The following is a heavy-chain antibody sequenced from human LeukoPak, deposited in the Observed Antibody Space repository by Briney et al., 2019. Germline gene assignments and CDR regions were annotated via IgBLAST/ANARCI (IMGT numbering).Heavy chain of an antibody. CDR1: GDIVSSDSAA. CDR2: TYYRSKWYY. J-gene: IGHJ4*02. Sequence: SQTLSLTCALSGDIVSSDSAAWNWIRQSPSRGLEWLARTYYRSKWYYDYALAVKSRITINPDTSKNQFSLQLNSVTPEDTAVYFCARDPVGGSTIFDSWGQGTLVTVSS. V-gene: IGHV6-1*01. D-gene: IGHD1-26*01. CDR3: ARDPVGGSTIFDS.